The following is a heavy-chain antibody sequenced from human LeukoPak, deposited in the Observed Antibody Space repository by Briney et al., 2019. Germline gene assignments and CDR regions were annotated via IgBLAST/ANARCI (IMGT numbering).Heavy chain of an antibody. J-gene: IGHJ4*02. D-gene: IGHD5-24*01. Sequence: GGSLRLSCAASGLTGSHNYMSWVRQAPGKGLEWVSVIYSGGSTYYADSVKGRFTISRDNSKNTLYLQMNSLRAEDTAVYYCARASFKDGYNYYYFDYWGQGTLVTVSS. V-gene: IGHV3-53*01. CDR1: GLTGSHNY. CDR3: ARASFKDGYNYYYFDY. CDR2: IYSGGST.